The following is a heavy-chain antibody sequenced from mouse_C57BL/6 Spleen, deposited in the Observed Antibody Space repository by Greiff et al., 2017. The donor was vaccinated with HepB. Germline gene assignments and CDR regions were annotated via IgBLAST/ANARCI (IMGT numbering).Heavy chain of an antibody. CDR1: GFTFSDYG. CDR3: AKLSWRGGFDY. V-gene: IGHV5-17*01. D-gene: IGHD1-1*01. Sequence: EVKLVESGGGLVKPGGSLKLSCAASGFTFSDYGMHWVRQAPEKGLEWVAYISSGSSTIYYADTVKGRFTISRDNAKNTLCLQMTSLRSEDTAMYYGAKLSWRGGFDYWGQGTTLTVSS. J-gene: IGHJ2*01. CDR2: ISSGSSTI.